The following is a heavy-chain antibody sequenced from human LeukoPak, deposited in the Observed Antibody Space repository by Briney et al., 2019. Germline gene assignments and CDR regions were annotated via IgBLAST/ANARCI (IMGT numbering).Heavy chain of an antibody. CDR2: ISSSSSTI. D-gene: IGHD6-19*01. CDR3: ASAFIAVAGTGSY. J-gene: IGHJ4*02. Sequence: GGSLRLSCAASGFTFSSYSMNWVRQAPGKGLEWVSYISSSSSTIYYADSVKGRFTISRDNAKNSLYLQMNSLRAEDTAVYYCASAFIAVAGTGSYWGQGTLVTVSS. V-gene: IGHV3-48*04. CDR1: GFTFSSYS.